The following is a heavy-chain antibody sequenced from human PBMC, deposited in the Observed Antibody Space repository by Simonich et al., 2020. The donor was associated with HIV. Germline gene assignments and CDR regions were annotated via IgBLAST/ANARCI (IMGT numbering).Heavy chain of an antibody. CDR3: ARDYWATGTTFDF. Sequence: QVQLVQSGAEVKKPGASVKVSCKASGYTFTGYYMHWVRQAPGQGLEEIGPINPKRGGTNYSQKVQGRVTMTRDPSISTAYMELSRLRSDDTAVYYCARDYWATGTTFDFWGQGTLVTVSS. CDR1: GYTFTGYY. CDR2: INPKRGGT. V-gene: IGHV1-2*06. D-gene: IGHD1-1*01. J-gene: IGHJ4*02.